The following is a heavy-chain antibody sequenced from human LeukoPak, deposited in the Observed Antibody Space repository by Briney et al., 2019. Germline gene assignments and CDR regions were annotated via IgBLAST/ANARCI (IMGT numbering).Heavy chain of an antibody. CDR3: ASELDSSGYSPVNDY. V-gene: IGHV3-30*03. J-gene: IGHJ4*02. CDR1: GFTFSSYG. D-gene: IGHD3-22*01. Sequence: GGSLRLSCAASGFTFSSYGMHWVRQAPGKGLEWVAVISYDGSNKYYADSVKGRFTISRDNSKNTLYLQMNSLRAEDTAVYYCASELDSSGYSPVNDYWGRGTLVTVSS. CDR2: ISYDGSNK.